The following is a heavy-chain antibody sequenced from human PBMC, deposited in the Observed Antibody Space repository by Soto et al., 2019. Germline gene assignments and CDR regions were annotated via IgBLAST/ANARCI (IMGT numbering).Heavy chain of an antibody. V-gene: IGHV1-18*04. CDR1: GYTFTSYG. Sequence: ASVKVSCKASGYTFTSYGISWVRQAPGQGLEWMGWISAYNGNTNYAQKLQGRVTMTTDTSTSTAYMELRSLRSDDTAVYYCARDPHKYDFWSGYFRANNYYYGMDVWGPGTTVTVSS. J-gene: IGHJ6*02. CDR2: ISAYNGNT. CDR3: ARDPHKYDFWSGYFRANNYYYGMDV. D-gene: IGHD3-3*01.